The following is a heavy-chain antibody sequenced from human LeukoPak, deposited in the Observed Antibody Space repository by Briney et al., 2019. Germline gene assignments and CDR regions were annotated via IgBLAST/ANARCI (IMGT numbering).Heavy chain of an antibody. Sequence: PSETLSLTCAVYGGSFSGYYWSWIRQPPGKGLEWIGEINHSGSTNYNPSLKSRVTISVDTSKNQSSLKLSSVTAADTAVYYCARVGVTADFDYWGQGTLVTVSS. D-gene: IGHD1-26*01. CDR1: GGSFSGYY. CDR2: INHSGST. V-gene: IGHV4-34*01. CDR3: ARVGVTADFDY. J-gene: IGHJ4*02.